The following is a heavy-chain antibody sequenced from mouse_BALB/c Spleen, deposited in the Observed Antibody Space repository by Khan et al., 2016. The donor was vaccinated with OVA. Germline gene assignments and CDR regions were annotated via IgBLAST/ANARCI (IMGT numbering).Heavy chain of an antibody. Sequence: VQMKESEPGLVAPSQSLSIPCHVSGFSLTGYGVQWIRQPPGKGLEWLGVIWAGGSANYNSALMSRLSISQDNSKRQVLLKMNSLQTDDTAMYYWARLEDIWGQGTTLTGSP. CDR3: ARLEDI. CDR1: GFSLTGYG. V-gene: IGHV2-9*02. J-gene: IGHJ2*01. CDR2: IWAGGSA. D-gene: IGHD1-3*01.